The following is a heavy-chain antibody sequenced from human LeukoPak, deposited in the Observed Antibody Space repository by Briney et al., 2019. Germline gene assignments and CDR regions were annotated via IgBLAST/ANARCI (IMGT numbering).Heavy chain of an antibody. CDR1: GFTVSSNS. D-gene: IGHD6-19*01. V-gene: IGHV3-53*01. Sequence: GGSLRLSCTVSGFTVSSNSMSWVRQAPGKGLEWVSFIYSDNTHYSDSVKGRFTISRDNSKNTLYLQMNSLRAEDTAVYYCARGGGSGWPYYLDVWGKGTTVTVSS. CDR3: ARGGGSGWPYYLDV. CDR2: IYSDNT. J-gene: IGHJ6*03.